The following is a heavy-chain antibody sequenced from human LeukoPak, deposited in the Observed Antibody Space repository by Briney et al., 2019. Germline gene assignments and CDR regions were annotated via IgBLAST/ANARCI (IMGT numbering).Heavy chain of an antibody. D-gene: IGHD2-2*02. J-gene: IGHJ5*02. Sequence: TSETLSLTCAVYGGSFSGYYWSWIRQPPGKGLEWIGEINHSGSTNYNPSLKSRVTISVDTSKNQFSLKLSSVTAADTAVYYCARGRWRYCSSTSCYRWFDPWGQGTLVTVSS. CDR3: ARGRWRYCSSTSCYRWFDP. V-gene: IGHV4-34*01. CDR1: GGSFSGYY. CDR2: INHSGST.